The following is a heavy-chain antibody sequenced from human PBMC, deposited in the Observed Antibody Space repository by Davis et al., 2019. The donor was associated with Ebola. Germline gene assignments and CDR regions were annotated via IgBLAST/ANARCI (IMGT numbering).Heavy chain of an antibody. CDR2: INHSGST. CDR3: ARTGGFWSGYSKFDP. CDR1: GGSFNYYY. Sequence: MPSETLSLTFAVYGGSFNYYYWSWIRQPPGKGLEWIGEINHSGSTNYNPSLKSRVTISVDTSKTQFSLKLSSVTAADTAVYYCARTGGFWSGYSKFDPWGQGTLVTVSS. V-gene: IGHV4-34*01. J-gene: IGHJ5*02. D-gene: IGHD3-3*01.